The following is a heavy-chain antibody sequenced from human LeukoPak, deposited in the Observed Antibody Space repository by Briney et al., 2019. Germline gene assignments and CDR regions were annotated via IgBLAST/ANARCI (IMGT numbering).Heavy chain of an antibody. CDR1: GFTFSSYA. Sequence: GGSLRLSCAASGFTFSSYAMSWVRQAPGKGLEWVSAISGSGGSTYYADSVKGRFTISRDNSKNTLYLQMNSLRAEDTAVYYCAKDRLELPEGYYYYMHVWGKGTTVTVSS. J-gene: IGHJ6*03. D-gene: IGHD1-7*01. CDR2: ISGSGGST. CDR3: AKDRLELPEGYYYYMHV. V-gene: IGHV3-23*01.